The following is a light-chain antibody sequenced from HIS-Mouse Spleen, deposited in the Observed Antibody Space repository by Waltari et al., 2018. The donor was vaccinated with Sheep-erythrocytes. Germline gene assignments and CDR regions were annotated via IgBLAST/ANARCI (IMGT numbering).Light chain of an antibody. CDR2: GGR. V-gene: IGLV2-23*01. CDR3: CSYAGSSTPWV. Sequence: QSALTQPASVAGSPGQSITIPCTGTSSEVGRYNLDSWYQQQPGKAPKLMICGGRTRPSGVSNRFSGAKSGNTASLTIAGLQAEDEADYYCCSYAGSSTPWVFGGGTKLTVL. J-gene: IGLJ3*02. CDR1: SSEVGRYNL.